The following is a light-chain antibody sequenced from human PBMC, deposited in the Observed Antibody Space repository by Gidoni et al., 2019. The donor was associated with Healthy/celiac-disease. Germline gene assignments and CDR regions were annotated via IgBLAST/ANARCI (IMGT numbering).Light chain of an antibody. CDR3: QQYNSYWYT. CDR1: QSISSW. V-gene: IGKV1-5*03. J-gene: IGKJ2*01. Sequence: DIQMSQSPSTLSASVGDRVTITCRASQSISSWLAWYQQKPGKAPKLLIYKASSLESGVPSRFSGSGSLTEFTLSISSLQPDDFATYYCQQYNSYWYTFGQGTKLEIK. CDR2: KAS.